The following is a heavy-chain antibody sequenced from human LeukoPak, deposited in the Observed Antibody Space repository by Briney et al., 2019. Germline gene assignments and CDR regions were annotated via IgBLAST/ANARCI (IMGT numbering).Heavy chain of an antibody. Sequence: SETLSLTCTVSGGSISSGSYYWSWIRQPAGKGLEWIGRIYTSGSTNYNPSLKSRVTISVGTSKNQFSLKLSPVTAADTAVYYCARDRAWIAFDIWGQGTMVTVSS. J-gene: IGHJ3*02. CDR1: GGSISSGSYY. V-gene: IGHV4-61*02. CDR3: ARDRAWIAFDI. CDR2: IYTSGST. D-gene: IGHD2-2*03.